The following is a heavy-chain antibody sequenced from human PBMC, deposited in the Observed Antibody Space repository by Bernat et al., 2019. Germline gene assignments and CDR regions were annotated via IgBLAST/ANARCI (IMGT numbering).Heavy chain of an antibody. D-gene: IGHD1-26*01. Sequence: QVQLVESGGGVVQPGRSLRLSCAASGFIFSSYGMHWVRQAPGKGLEWVAVIWFDGSDKYYADSVKGRFTISRDNSKNTLYLQMNSLRAEDTAVYYCAKSGGATTNSYYYYMDVWGKGTTVTVSS. J-gene: IGHJ6*03. V-gene: IGHV3-33*06. CDR2: IWFDGSDK. CDR1: GFIFSSYG. CDR3: AKSGGATTNSYYYYMDV.